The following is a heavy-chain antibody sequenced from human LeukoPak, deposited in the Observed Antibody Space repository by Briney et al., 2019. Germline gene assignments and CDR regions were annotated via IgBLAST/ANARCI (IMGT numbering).Heavy chain of an antibody. V-gene: IGHV4-39*07. CDR3: ARSSMVRGVIDYYYYYMDV. J-gene: IGHJ6*03. Sequence: SETLSLTCTVSGGSISSSSYYWGWIRQPPGEGLEWIGRIYTSGSTNYNPSLKSRVTMSVDTSKNQFSLKLSSVTAADTAVYYCARSSMVRGVIDYYYYYMDVWGKGTTVTVSS. CDR1: GGSISSSSYY. D-gene: IGHD3-10*01. CDR2: IYTSGST.